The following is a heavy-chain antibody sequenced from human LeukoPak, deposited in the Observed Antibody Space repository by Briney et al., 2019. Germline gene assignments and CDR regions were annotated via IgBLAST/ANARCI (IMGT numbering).Heavy chain of an antibody. V-gene: IGHV4-4*02. J-gene: IGHJ4*02. Sequence: SGTLSLTCAVFGGSISSSNWWSWVRQPPGKGLEWIGEIYHNGGTNYNPSLKTRVTISVDKSKSQFSLNLRSVTAADTAVYYCARGGDDLGDYFDHWGQGTLVTVSS. CDR1: GGSISSSNW. D-gene: IGHD3-16*01. CDR2: IYHNGGT. CDR3: ARGGDDLGDYFDH.